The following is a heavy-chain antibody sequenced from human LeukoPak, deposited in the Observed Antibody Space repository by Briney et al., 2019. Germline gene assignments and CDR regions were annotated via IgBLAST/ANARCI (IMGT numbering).Heavy chain of an antibody. CDR1: GGSFSGYY. Sequence: SETLSLTCAVYGGSFSGYYWSWIRQPPGKGLEWIGEINHSGSTNYNPSLKSRVTISVDTSKNQFSLKLSSVTAADRAVYYCARGLDWGPYYFDYWGQGTLVTVSS. D-gene: IGHD7-27*01. CDR3: ARGLDWGPYYFDY. J-gene: IGHJ4*02. CDR2: INHSGST. V-gene: IGHV4-34*01.